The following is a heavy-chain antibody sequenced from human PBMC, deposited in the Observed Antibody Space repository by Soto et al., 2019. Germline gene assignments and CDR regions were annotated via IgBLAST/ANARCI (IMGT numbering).Heavy chain of an antibody. CDR2: ISGSGGST. Sequence: GGSLRLSCAASGFTFSSYAMSWVRQAPGKGLEWVSAISGSGGSTYYADPVKGRFTISRDNSKNTLYLQMNSLRAEDTAVYYCAKEGSWYSSSWYDYWGQGTLVTVSS. V-gene: IGHV3-23*01. D-gene: IGHD6-13*01. J-gene: IGHJ4*02. CDR3: AKEGSWYSSSWYDY. CDR1: GFTFSSYA.